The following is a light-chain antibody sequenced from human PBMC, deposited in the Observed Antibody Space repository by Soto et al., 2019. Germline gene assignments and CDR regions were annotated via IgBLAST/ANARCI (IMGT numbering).Light chain of an antibody. CDR1: SSDVGGYNY. CDR3: SSYRSSSTLES. J-gene: IGLJ1*01. Sequence: QSVLTQPASVSGSPGQSITISCTGTSSDVGGYNYVSWYQQHPGKAPKLMIYEVSNRPSGVSNRFSGSKSGNTASLTISGLQAEDEADYYCSSYRSSSTLESFGTGTKVTVL. CDR2: EVS. V-gene: IGLV2-14*01.